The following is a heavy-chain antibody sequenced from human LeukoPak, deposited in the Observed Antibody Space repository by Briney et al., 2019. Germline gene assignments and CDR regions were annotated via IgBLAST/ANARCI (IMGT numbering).Heavy chain of an antibody. CDR3: ARFFPSSISWYGD. Sequence: GGSLRLSCAASGFTFSSYGMSWVRQAPEKGLEWVSAISGSGGSTYYADSVKGRFTISRDNSKNTLYLQMNSLRAEDTAVYYCARFFPSSISWYGDWGQGTLVTVSS. CDR2: ISGSGGST. D-gene: IGHD6-13*01. J-gene: IGHJ4*02. V-gene: IGHV3-23*01. CDR1: GFTFSSYG.